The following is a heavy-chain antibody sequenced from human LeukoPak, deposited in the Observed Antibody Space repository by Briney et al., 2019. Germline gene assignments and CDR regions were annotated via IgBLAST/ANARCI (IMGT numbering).Heavy chain of an antibody. D-gene: IGHD2-2*01. Sequence: PSETLSLTCAVYGGSFSGYYWSWIRQPPGKGLEWIGQIHHSGSTKYNPSLTSRVTISEDTSKNQFSLRVTSVTAADTAVYYCARHQFKTFDIWGQGTMVTVSS. CDR3: ARHQFKTFDI. J-gene: IGHJ3*02. V-gene: IGHV4-34*01. CDR2: IHHSGST. CDR1: GGSFSGYY.